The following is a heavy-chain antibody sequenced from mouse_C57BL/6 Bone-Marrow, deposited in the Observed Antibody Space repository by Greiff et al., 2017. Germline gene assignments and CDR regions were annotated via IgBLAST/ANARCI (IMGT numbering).Heavy chain of an antibody. D-gene: IGHD1-1*01. Sequence: EVKLQESGGGLVKPGGSLKLSCAASGFTFSSYTMSWVRQTPEKRLEWVATISGGGGNTYYPDSVKGRFTISRDNAKNTLYLQMSSLRSEDTALXYCARGYYYGSSLYFDYWGQGTTLTVSS. V-gene: IGHV5-9*01. J-gene: IGHJ2*01. CDR2: ISGGGGNT. CDR3: ARGYYYGSSLYFDY. CDR1: GFTFSSYT.